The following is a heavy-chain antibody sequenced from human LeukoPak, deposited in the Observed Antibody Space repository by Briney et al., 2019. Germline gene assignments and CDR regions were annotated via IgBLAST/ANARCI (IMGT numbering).Heavy chain of an antibody. D-gene: IGHD3-22*01. Sequence: GGSLRLSCAASGFTFSSYSMNWVRQAPGKGLEWVSYISSSSSTIYDADSVKGRFTISRDNAKNSLYLQMNSLRDEDTAVYYCARSNYDSSGRDFDYWGQGTLVTVSS. CDR1: GFTFSSYS. J-gene: IGHJ4*02. CDR3: ARSNYDSSGRDFDY. V-gene: IGHV3-48*02. CDR2: ISSSSSTI.